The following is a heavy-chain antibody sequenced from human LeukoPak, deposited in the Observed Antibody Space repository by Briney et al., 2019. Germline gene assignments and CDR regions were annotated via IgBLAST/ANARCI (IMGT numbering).Heavy chain of an antibody. Sequence: SETLSLTCTVSGGSISSYYGSWIRQPAGKGLERIGRIYTSGSTNYNPSLKSRVTMSVDTSKNQFSLKLSSVTAADTAVYYCARDLGDDSSGYYLSEAFDIWGQGTMVTVSS. D-gene: IGHD3-22*01. CDR2: IYTSGST. CDR3: ARDLGDDSSGYYLSEAFDI. CDR1: GGSISSYY. V-gene: IGHV4-4*07. J-gene: IGHJ3*02.